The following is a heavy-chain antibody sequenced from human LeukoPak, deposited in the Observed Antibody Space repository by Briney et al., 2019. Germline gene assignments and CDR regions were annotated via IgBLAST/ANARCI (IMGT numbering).Heavy chain of an antibody. CDR1: GYTFTSYD. V-gene: IGHV1-8*01. CDR2: MNPNSGNT. D-gene: IGHD4-23*01. Sequence: EASVKVSCKASGYTFTSYDINWVRQATGQGLEWMGWMNPNSGNTGYAQKFQGRVTMTRNTSISTAYMELSSLRSEDTAVYYCASRGHTDYGGNQYYYYYGMDVWGQGTTVTVSS. J-gene: IGHJ6*02. CDR3: ASRGHTDYGGNQYYYYYGMDV.